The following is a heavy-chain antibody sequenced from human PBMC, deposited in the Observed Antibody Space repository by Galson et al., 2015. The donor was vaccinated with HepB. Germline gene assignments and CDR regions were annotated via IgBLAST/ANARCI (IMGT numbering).Heavy chain of an antibody. D-gene: IGHD2-15*01. CDR2: IGSDGDDI. V-gene: IGHV3-23*01. CDR1: GFTFNLYA. J-gene: IGHJ6*02. Sequence: SLRLSCAASGFTFNLYAISWVRQAPGKGLEWVSVIGSDGDDIHYTDSVNGRFTISRDNSNNMVYLQMNSLRVGDTAVYYCSRRRKLYGMDVWGQGTTVTVSS. CDR3: SRRRKLYGMDV.